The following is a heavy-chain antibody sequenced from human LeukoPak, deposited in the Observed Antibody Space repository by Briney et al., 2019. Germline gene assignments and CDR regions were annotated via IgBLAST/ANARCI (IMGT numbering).Heavy chain of an antibody. J-gene: IGHJ4*02. CDR3: VGAYYSSRWYLDY. V-gene: IGHV4-59*01. Sequence: SETLSLTCTVSGGSISSYYWSWIRQPPGKGLEWIGYIYYSGSTNYNPSLKSRVTISVDTSKNQFSLKLSSVTAADTAVYYCVGAYYSSRWYLDYWGQGTLVTVSS. CDR2: IYYSGST. CDR1: GGSISSYY. D-gene: IGHD6-13*01.